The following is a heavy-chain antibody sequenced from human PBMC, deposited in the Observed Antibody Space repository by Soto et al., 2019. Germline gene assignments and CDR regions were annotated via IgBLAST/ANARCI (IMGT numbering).Heavy chain of an antibody. V-gene: IGHV1-69*13. CDR3: ARDHYYDSSGYYFFDY. D-gene: IGHD3-22*01. CDR1: GGTFSSYA. CDR2: IIPIFGTA. Sequence: SVKVSCKASGGTFSSYAISWVRQAPGQGLEWMGGIIPIFGTANYAQKFQGRVTITADESTSTAYMELSSLRSEDTAVYYCARDHYYDSSGYYFFDYWGQGTLFTVSS. J-gene: IGHJ4*02.